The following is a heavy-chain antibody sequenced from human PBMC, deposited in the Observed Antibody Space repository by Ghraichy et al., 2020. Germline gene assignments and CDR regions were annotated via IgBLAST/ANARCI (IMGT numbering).Heavy chain of an antibody. D-gene: IGHD3-16*01. CDR1: GFTFSDHY. CDR2: SRNKARGYTT. V-gene: IGHV3-72*01. CDR3: ARADSGAYPPIDY. J-gene: IGHJ4*02. Sequence: GESLNISCAASGFTFSDHYMDWVRQAPGKGLEWVGRSRNKARGYTTEYAASVRGRFTVSRDDSKNSLYLQMNSLKHEDTAVYYCARADSGAYPPIDYWGQGPLVTVSS.